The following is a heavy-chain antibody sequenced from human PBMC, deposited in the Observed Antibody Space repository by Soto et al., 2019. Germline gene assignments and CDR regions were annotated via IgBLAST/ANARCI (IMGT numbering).Heavy chain of an antibody. CDR3: AKDYYDSSGYYVPGGY. D-gene: IGHD3-22*01. CDR2: ISSSSSYI. V-gene: IGHV3-21*01. Sequence: GGSLRLSCSASGFTFSSYSMNWVRQAPGKGLEWVSSISSSSSYIYYADSVKGRFTISRDNAKNSLYLQMNSLRAEDTAVYYCAKDYYDSSGYYVPGGYWGQGTLVTVSS. J-gene: IGHJ4*02. CDR1: GFTFSSYS.